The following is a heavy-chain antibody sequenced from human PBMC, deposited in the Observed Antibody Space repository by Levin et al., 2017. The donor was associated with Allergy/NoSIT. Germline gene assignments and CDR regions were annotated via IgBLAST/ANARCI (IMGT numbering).Heavy chain of an antibody. CDR3: ATYNWNAEIDY. Sequence: GESLKISCAASGFSFSNSYMCWVRQAPGKGLEWVASMKQDGTERNYVDSVKGRFTISRDNAKNSLYLQMNSLRADDTAVYYCATYNWNAEIDYWGPGTLVTVSS. D-gene: IGHD1-1*01. CDR1: GFSFSNSY. CDR2: MKQDGTER. J-gene: IGHJ4*02. V-gene: IGHV3-7*03.